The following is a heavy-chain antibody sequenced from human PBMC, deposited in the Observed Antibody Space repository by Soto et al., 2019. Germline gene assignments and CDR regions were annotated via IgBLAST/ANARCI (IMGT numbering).Heavy chain of an antibody. J-gene: IGHJ4*02. D-gene: IGHD6-13*01. V-gene: IGHV3-23*01. CDR3: ARGSSGYISSWYYFDY. CDR1: GFTFTDYA. Sequence: LRLSCAASGFTFTDYALSWVRQAPGKGLEWVTTISGIGGSTYLADSVKGRLSISRDNSKNTVSLLMNSLRAEDTAVYFCARGSSGYISSWYYFDYWGRGTLVTVSS. CDR2: ISGIGGST.